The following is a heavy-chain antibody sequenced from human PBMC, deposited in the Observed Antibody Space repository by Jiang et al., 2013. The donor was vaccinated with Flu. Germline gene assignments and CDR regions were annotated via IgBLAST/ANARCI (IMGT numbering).Heavy chain of an antibody. Sequence: WVSVISGSSGSTHYADSVKGRFTISRDNSKNTLYLQMNSLRAEDTAVYYCAKVPTYYYDSSGYSDYWGQGQWSPSLQ. D-gene: IGHD3-22*01. J-gene: IGHJ3*01. CDR3: AKVPTYYYDSSGYSDY. CDR2: ISGSSGST. V-gene: IGHV3-23*01.